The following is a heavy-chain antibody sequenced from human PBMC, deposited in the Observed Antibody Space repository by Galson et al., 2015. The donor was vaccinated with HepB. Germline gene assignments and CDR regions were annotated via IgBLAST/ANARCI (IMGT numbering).Heavy chain of an antibody. Sequence: SVKVSCKASGYTFTSYYMHWVRQAPGQGLEWMGIINPSGGSTSYAQKFQGRVTMTRDTSTSTVYMELNSLRAEDTAVYYCASRGGKRAFDIWGQGTMVTVSS. CDR3: ASRGGKRAFDI. V-gene: IGHV1-46*01. CDR2: INPSGGST. D-gene: IGHD3-16*01. CDR1: GYTFTSYY. J-gene: IGHJ3*02.